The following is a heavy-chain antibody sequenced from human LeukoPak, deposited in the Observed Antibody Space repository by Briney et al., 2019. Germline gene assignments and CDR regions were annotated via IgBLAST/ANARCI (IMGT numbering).Heavy chain of an antibody. V-gene: IGHV4-59*08. CDR2: IYHSGNT. D-gene: IGHD1-26*01. Sequence: PSETLSLTCTVSGGSISSYYWSWIRQPPGKGLEWIGYIYHSGNTKYNPSLESRVTISLDTPKNQFSLKLSSVTAADTAVYYCARQRGGSYYGDTYYFDYWGQGTLVTVSS. CDR3: ARQRGGSYYGDTYYFDY. J-gene: IGHJ4*02. CDR1: GGSISSYY.